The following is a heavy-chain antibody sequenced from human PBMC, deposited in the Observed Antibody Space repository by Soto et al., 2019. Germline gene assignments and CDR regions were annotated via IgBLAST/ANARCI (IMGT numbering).Heavy chain of an antibody. CDR2: IYWDDDK. J-gene: IGHJ4*02. V-gene: IGHV2-5*02. CDR3: AHRQRTVVVGAPFDL. CDR1: GVSLTTSGVG. D-gene: IGHD2-15*01. Sequence: QITLRESGPTLVQPTQTLTLTCTLSGVSLTTSGVGVGWIRQPPGKAMEWLALIYWDDDKRFSPSLMSRLAITRDTSKNQVVMTMPDMAPVDTAIYYCAHRQRTVVVGAPFDLWGQGSQVTVSS.